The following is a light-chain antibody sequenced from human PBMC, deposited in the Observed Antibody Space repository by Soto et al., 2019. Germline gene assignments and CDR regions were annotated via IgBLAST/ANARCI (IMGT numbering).Light chain of an antibody. Sequence: QSALTQPPSASGTPGQRVTISCSGSSSNIGSNFVSWYQQLPGTAPKLLIYKNNQRPSGVPDRFSGSKSGTSASLAISGLRSEDEADYYCTAWDDSPSGHVVRAGTKVNV. CDR1: SSNIGSNF. V-gene: IGLV1-47*01. J-gene: IGLJ1*01. CDR3: TAWDDSPSGHV. CDR2: KNN.